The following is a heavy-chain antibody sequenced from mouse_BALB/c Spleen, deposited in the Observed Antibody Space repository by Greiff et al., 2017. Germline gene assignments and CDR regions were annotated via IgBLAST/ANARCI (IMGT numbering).Heavy chain of an antibody. J-gene: IGHJ2*01. V-gene: IGHV5-6*01. D-gene: IGHD3-3*01. Sequence: EVQLVESGGDLVKPGGSLKLSCAASGFTFSSYGMSWVRQTPDKRLEWVATISSGGSYTYYPDSVKGRFTISSDNAKNTLYLQMSSLKSEDTAMYYCSSLTRALFDYWGQGTTLTVSA. CDR1: GFTFSSYG. CDR3: SSLTRALFDY. CDR2: ISSGGSYT.